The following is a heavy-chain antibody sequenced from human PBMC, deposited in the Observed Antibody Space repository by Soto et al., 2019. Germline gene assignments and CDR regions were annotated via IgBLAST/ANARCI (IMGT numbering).Heavy chain of an antibody. Sequence: EVQLVESGGGLIQPGGSLRLSCAASGFTVSSNYMSWVRQAPGKGLEWVSVIYSGGSTYYADSVKGRFTISRDSSKNTLYLQMNSLRAADTAVYYCGRCSSTSCHLGSDYWGQGTLVTVSS. V-gene: IGHV3-66*03. CDR1: GFTVSSNY. CDR3: GRCSSTSCHLGSDY. J-gene: IGHJ4*02. CDR2: IYSGGST. D-gene: IGHD2-2*01.